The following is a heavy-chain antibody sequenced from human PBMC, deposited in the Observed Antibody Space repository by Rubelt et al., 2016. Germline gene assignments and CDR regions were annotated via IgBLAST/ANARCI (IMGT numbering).Heavy chain of an antibody. Sequence: QVQLVQSGAEVKKPGSSVKVSCKASGGTFSSYAISWVRQAPGQGLEWMGGIIPIFGTAHYEQKFQGRVTITADKFTSTAYMELSSLRSEDTAVYYCASPPYGILTGYDYYYGMDVWGQGTTVTVSS. CDR2: IIPIFGTA. CDR3: ASPPYGILTGYDYYYGMDV. CDR1: GGTFSSYA. D-gene: IGHD3-9*01. J-gene: IGHJ6*02. V-gene: IGHV1-69*06.